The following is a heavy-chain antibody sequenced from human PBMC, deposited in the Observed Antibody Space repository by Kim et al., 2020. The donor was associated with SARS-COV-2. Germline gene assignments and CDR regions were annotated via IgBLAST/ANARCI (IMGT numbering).Heavy chain of an antibody. CDR1: GGTFSSYA. CDR3: ARPNRIAAAGNYYYYGMDV. V-gene: IGHV1-69*13. J-gene: IGHJ6*02. D-gene: IGHD6-13*01. Sequence: SVKVSCKASGGTFSSYAISWVRQAPGQGLEWMGGIIPIFGTANYAQKFQGRVTITADESTSTAYMELSSLRSEDTAVYYCARPNRIAAAGNYYYYGMDVWGQGTTVTVSS. CDR2: IIPIFGTA.